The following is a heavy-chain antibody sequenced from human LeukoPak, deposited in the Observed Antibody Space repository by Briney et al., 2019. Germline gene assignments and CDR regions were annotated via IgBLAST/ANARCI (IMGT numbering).Heavy chain of an antibody. J-gene: IGHJ5*02. Sequence: PGGSLRLSCAASGFTLSSYSMNWVRQAPGKGLEWVSVIYSGGSTYYADSVKGRFTISRDNSKYTLFLQMNSLGAEDTAIYYCARGLARSDVGWWSWGQGTLVTVSS. CDR1: GFTLSSYS. D-gene: IGHD2-15*01. CDR2: IYSGGST. CDR3: ARGLARSDVGWWS. V-gene: IGHV3-53*01.